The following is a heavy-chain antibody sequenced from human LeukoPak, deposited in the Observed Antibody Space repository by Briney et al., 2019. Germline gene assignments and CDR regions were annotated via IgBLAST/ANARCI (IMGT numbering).Heavy chain of an antibody. CDR3: ARGTRQWLSPPHFDY. V-gene: IGHV4-4*07. CDR2: IYTSGST. Sequence: SETLSLICTVSGGSISSYYWSWIRQPAGKGLEWIGRIYTSGSTNYNPSLKSRVTMSVDTSKNQFSLKLSSVTAADTAVYYCARGTRQWLSPPHFDYWGQGTLVTVS. CDR1: GGSISSYY. D-gene: IGHD6-19*01. J-gene: IGHJ4*02.